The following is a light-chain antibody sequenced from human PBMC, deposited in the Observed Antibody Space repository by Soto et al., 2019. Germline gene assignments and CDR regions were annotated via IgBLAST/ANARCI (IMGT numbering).Light chain of an antibody. CDR2: DAS. J-gene: IGKJ2*01. Sequence: EIVLTQSPATLPLSPGERATLSCRASQSVSSYLAWYQQKPGQAPRLLIYDASNRATGITARFSGSGSGTDFSLTISCLALEDFAVYFCQQRTNWPPKYNFGQGTKLEIK. CDR1: QSVSSY. V-gene: IGKV3-11*01. CDR3: QQRTNWPPKYN.